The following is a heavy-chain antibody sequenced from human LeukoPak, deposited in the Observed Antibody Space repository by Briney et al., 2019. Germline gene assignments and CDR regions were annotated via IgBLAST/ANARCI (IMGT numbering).Heavy chain of an antibody. J-gene: IGHJ4*02. CDR2: ISYDGSNK. D-gene: IGHD6-13*01. Sequence: GGSLRLSCAASGFTCSSYAMHWVRQAPGKGLEWVAVISYDGSNKYYADSVKGRFTISRDNSKNTLYLQMNSLRAEDTAVYYCAGSSSWYRGYFDYWGQGTLVTVSS. V-gene: IGHV3-30*04. CDR3: AGSSSWYRGYFDY. CDR1: GFTCSSYA.